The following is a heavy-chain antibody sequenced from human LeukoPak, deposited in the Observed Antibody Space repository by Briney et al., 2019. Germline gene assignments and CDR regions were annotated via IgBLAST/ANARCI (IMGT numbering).Heavy chain of an antibody. Sequence: GSLILSCAASGFTFSLHAMTWVRQAPGKGLEWVSRISGSGGSTHYADSVKGRFTISRDNSKNTLSLQMNSLRAEDTAVYYCAKGHYDTGTFGAFDIWGQGTMVTVSS. CDR1: GFTFSLHA. V-gene: IGHV3-23*01. CDR3: AKGHYDTGTFGAFDI. D-gene: IGHD3-22*01. CDR2: ISGSGGST. J-gene: IGHJ3*02.